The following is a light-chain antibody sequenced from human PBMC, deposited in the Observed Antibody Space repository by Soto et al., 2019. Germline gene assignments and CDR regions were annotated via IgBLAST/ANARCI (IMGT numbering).Light chain of an antibody. CDR2: GAS. J-gene: IGKJ2*01. CDR1: QTVSNSR. Sequence: EIVLTQSPGTLALSPGERTTLSCRANQTVSNSRLAWYQQKPGQAPRVLIDGASSRATGIPDRFSGSGFGTDFTLTISRLETEDFAMYYCHQYGTSPQTFCQGTKLEIK. CDR3: HQYGTSPQT. V-gene: IGKV3-20*01.